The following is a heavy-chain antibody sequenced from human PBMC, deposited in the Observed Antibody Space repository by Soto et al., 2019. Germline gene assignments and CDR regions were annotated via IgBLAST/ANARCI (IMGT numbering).Heavy chain of an antibody. D-gene: IGHD3-10*01. CDR3: AWSAREFAFDH. CDR1: GFTFSSYA. J-gene: IGHJ4*02. V-gene: IGHV3-23*01. Sequence: PGGSLRLSCAASGFTFSSYAMSWVRQAPGKGLEWVSAISGSGGSTYYADSVKGRFTISRDNSKNTLYLQINGLKLEDTAVYYCAWSAREFAFDHWGQGALVTVSS. CDR2: ISGSGGST.